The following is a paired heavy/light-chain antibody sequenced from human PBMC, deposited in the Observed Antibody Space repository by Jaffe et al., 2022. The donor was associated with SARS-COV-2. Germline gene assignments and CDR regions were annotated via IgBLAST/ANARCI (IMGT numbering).Light chain of an antibody. CDR3: MQALQTLLT. CDR1: QSLLHSNGYNY. Sequence: DIVMTQSPLSLPVTPGEPASISCRSSQSLLHSNGYNYLDWYLQKPGQSPQLLIYLGSNRASGVPDRFSGSGSGTDFTLKISRVEAEDVGVYYCMQALQTLLTFGQGTRLEIK. CDR2: LGS. V-gene: IGKV2-28*01. J-gene: IGKJ5*01.
Heavy chain of an antibody. CDR2: INHSGST. V-gene: IGHV4-34*01. J-gene: IGHJ6*02. CDR1: GGSFSGYY. CDR3: ARQLADRVQALYYYYYGMDV. Sequence: QVQLQQWGAGLLKPSETLSLTCAVYGGSFSGYYWSWIRQPPGKGLEWIGEINHSGSTNYNPSLKSRVTISVDTSKNQFSLKLSSVTAADTAVYYCARQLADRVQALYYYYYGMDVWGQGTTVTVSS. D-gene: IGHD1-1*01.